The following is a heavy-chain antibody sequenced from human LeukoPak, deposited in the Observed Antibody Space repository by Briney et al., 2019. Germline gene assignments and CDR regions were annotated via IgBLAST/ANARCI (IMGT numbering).Heavy chain of an antibody. CDR2: ISSSGSTI. D-gene: IGHD3-3*01. J-gene: IGHJ4*02. CDR3: ASEVGYRSLGY. CDR1: GFTFSSYE. Sequence: GGSLRLSCTASGFTFSSYEMNWVRQAPGKGLEWVSYISSSGSTIYYADSVKGRFTVSRDNSKDYMYLEMNSLKTEDTGLYHCASEVGYRSLGYLGQGTLVNVSS. V-gene: IGHV3-48*03.